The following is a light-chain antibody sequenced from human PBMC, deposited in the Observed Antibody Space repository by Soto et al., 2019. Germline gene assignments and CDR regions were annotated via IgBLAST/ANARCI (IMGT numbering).Light chain of an antibody. J-gene: IGLJ2*01. CDR1: SSDVGGYNY. CDR3: SSYTSSSTLVV. Sequence: QSLLTQPASVSGSPGQSITISCTGTSSDVGGYNYVSWYQQHPGKAPKLMIYDVSNRPSGVSNRFSGSKSGNTASLTISGLQAEDEADYYCSSYTSSSTLVVFGGGTPLTVL. V-gene: IGLV2-14*01. CDR2: DVS.